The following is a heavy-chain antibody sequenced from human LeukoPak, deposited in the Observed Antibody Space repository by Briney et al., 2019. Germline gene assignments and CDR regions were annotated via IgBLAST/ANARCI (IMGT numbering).Heavy chain of an antibody. CDR1: GGSIGSSSYY. J-gene: IGHJ6*03. Sequence: SETLSLTCTVSGGSIGSSSYYWGWIRQPPGKGLEWVGSIYYSGSTYYNPSLKSRVTISVDKSKNQFSLKLSSVTAADTAVYYCARELAEIAAAIRGYYYYYMDVWGKGTTVTVSS. CDR3: ARELAEIAAAIRGYYYYYMDV. D-gene: IGHD6-13*01. V-gene: IGHV4-39*01. CDR2: IYYSGST.